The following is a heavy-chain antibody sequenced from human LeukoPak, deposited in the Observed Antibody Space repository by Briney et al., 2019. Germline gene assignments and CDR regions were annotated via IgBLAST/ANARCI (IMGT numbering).Heavy chain of an antibody. Sequence: PGGSLRLSCAASGFTFSSYGMTWVRQAAGKGLEWVSGISGSGDNTWYADSVKGRFTISRDNSKNTLYLQMNSLRAEDTAVYFCARRSGVAVAGAFDYWGQGTLVTVSS. V-gene: IGHV3-23*01. D-gene: IGHD6-19*01. CDR3: ARRSGVAVAGAFDY. CDR1: GFTFSSYG. CDR2: ISGSGDNT. J-gene: IGHJ4*02.